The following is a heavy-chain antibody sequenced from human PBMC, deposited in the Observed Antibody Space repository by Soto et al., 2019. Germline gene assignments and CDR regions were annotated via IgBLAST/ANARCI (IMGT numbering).Heavy chain of an antibody. D-gene: IGHD3-3*01. CDR1: GYTFTSYD. CDR3: ARGRYDFWSGYHNWFDP. Sequence: ASVKVSCKASGYTFTSYDINWVRQATGQGLEWMGWMNPNSGNTGYAQKFQGRVTMTRNTSISTAYMELSSLRSVDTAVYYCARGRYDFWSGYHNWFDPWGQGTLVTVSS. V-gene: IGHV1-8*01. CDR2: MNPNSGNT. J-gene: IGHJ5*02.